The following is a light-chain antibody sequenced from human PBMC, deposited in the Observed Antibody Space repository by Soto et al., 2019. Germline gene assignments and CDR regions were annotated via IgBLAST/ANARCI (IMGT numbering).Light chain of an antibody. CDR2: DAS. CDR1: QSISSW. Sequence: DIQMTQSPSTLSASVGDRVTITCRASQSISSWLAWYQQKPGKAPKLLIYDASSLESGVPSRFSGSGSGTEFPLTISSLQPDDFATYYCQQYNSYSEWTFGQGTKVEIK. J-gene: IGKJ1*01. CDR3: QQYNSYSEWT. V-gene: IGKV1-5*01.